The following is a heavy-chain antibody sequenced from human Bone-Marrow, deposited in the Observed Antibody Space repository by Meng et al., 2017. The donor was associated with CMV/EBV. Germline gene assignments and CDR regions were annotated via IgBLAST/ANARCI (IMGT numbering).Heavy chain of an antibody. Sequence: ASVKVSCKASGYTFTGYYMYWVRQAPGQGLEWMGWINPNSGGTNYAQKFQGRVTMTRDTSISTAHMELSRLRSDDTAVYYCARGPGRELFLEWLLSRNWFDPWGQGTLVTVYS. CDR1: GYTFTGYY. V-gene: IGHV1-2*02. CDR3: ARGPGRELFLEWLLSRNWFDP. CDR2: INPNSGGT. D-gene: IGHD3-3*01. J-gene: IGHJ5*02.